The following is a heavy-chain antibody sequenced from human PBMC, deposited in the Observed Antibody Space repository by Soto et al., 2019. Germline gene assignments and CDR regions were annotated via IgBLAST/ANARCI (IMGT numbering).Heavy chain of an antibody. D-gene: IGHD3-16*01. V-gene: IGHV4-59*01. CDR2: IYYSGST. CDR3: ARFDDYNYYYGMDV. CDR1: GGSISSYY. Sequence: PSETLSLTCTVSGGSISSYYWSWIRQPPGKGLEWIGYIYYSGSTNYNPSLKSRVTISVDTSKNQFSLKLSSVTAADTAVYYCARFDDYNYYYGMDVWGQGTTVTVS. J-gene: IGHJ6*02.